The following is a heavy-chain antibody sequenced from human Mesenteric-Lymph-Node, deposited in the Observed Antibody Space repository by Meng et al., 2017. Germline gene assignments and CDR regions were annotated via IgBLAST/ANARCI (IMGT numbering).Heavy chain of an antibody. CDR1: GGSISSYY. V-gene: IGHV4-59*08. J-gene: IGHJ4*02. Sequence: QVQLQESGPGLVKPSETLSLTCTVSGGSISSYYWSWIRQPPGKALEWIGYIYYSGSTNYNPSLKSRVSISLDTSKNQFSLKLSSVTAADAAVYYCGRDQGRELINHWGQGALVTVSS. CDR2: IYYSGST. CDR3: GRDQGRELINH. D-gene: IGHD1-7*01.